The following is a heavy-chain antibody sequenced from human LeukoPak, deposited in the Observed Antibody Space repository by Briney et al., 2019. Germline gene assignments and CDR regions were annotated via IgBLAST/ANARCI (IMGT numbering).Heavy chain of an antibody. CDR1: GFTFSSYA. D-gene: IGHD4-11*01. V-gene: IGHV3-23*01. CDR2: ISGSGGST. CDR3: AKGRHDYSNYGAFDI. J-gene: IGHJ3*02. Sequence: TGGSLRLTCAASGFTFSSYAMSWVGQAPEKGLEWVSAISGSGGSTYYADSVKGRFTISRDNSKNTLYLQMNSLRAEDTAVYYCAKGRHDYSNYGAFDIWGQGTMVTVSS.